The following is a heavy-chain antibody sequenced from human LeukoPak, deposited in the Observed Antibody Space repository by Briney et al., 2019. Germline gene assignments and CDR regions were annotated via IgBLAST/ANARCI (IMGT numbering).Heavy chain of an antibody. CDR2: IYYSGST. CDR3: ARGWVVAANTFDY. D-gene: IGHD2-15*01. Sequence: SQTLSLTCTVSGGSISSGDYYWSWIRQPPGKGLEWIGYIYYSGSTYYNPSLKSRVTISVDTSKNQFSLKLSSVTAADTAVYYCARGWVVAANTFDYWGQGTLVTVSS. J-gene: IGHJ4*02. CDR1: GGSISSGDYY. V-gene: IGHV4-30-4*08.